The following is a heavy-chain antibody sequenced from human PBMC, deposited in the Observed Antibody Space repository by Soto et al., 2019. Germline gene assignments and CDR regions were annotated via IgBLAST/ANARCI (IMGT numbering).Heavy chain of an antibody. Sequence: EVQLVETGGGLIQPGGSLRLSCAASGFTVSSNYMSWVRQAPGKGLEWVSVIYSGGSTYYADSVKGRFTISRDNSKNTLYLQMNSLRAEDTAVYYCERYQLLRGYYYYCMDVWGQGTTVTVSS. J-gene: IGHJ6*02. CDR2: IYSGGST. CDR1: GFTVSSNY. V-gene: IGHV3-53*02. CDR3: ERYQLLRGYYYYCMDV. D-gene: IGHD2-2*01.